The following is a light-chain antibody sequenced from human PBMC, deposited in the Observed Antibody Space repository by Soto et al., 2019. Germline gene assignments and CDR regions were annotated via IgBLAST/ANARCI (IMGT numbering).Light chain of an antibody. CDR2: GAS. CDR1: QSVRSDY. CDR3: QQRSNWLSIT. Sequence: ESVLTQSPGTLSLSPGERATRSCRAIQSVRSDYLAWYQQKPGQAPRLHIYGASTRATGIPARFSGSGSGTEFTPTISSLQSEDFAVYYCQQRSNWLSITFGQGTRLE. V-gene: IGKV3D-20*02. J-gene: IGKJ5*01.